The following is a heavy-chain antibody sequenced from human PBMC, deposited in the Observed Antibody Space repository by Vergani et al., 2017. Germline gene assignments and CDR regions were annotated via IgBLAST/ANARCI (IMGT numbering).Heavy chain of an antibody. Sequence: QLQLQESGPGLVKPSETLSLTCTVSGGSITYGAFYWGWIRQSPGKGLEWIGSIYYSENKFYNPSLESRVTLSIDTTKNQFSLKLKSVTAADTAVYYCARHSSSLSTRYYYYYMDVWGKXP. CDR2: IYYSENK. CDR1: GGSITYGAFY. D-gene: IGHD6-6*01. CDR3: ARHSSSLSTRYYYYYMDV. V-gene: IGHV4-39*01. J-gene: IGHJ6*03.